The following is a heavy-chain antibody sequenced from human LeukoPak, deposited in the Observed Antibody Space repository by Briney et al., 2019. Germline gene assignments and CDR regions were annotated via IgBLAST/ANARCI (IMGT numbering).Heavy chain of an antibody. Sequence: PGRSLRLSCAASGFTFDDYAMHWVRQAPGKGLEWVSGLSWNSVSIGYADSVKGRFTISRDNSKNTLYLQMNSLRAEDTAVYYCAKAYSGSRGYYFDYWGQGTLVTVSS. J-gene: IGHJ4*02. D-gene: IGHD1-26*01. CDR2: LSWNSVSI. CDR1: GFTFDDYA. V-gene: IGHV3-9*01. CDR3: AKAYSGSRGYYFDY.